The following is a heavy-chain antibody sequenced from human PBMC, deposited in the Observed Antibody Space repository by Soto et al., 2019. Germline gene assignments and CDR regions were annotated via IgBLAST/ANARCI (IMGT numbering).Heavy chain of an antibody. V-gene: IGHV3-33*01. J-gene: IGHJ4*02. CDR1: KFTFSDYG. CDR3: VRDTYDTSADY. CDR2: IWYDGSKK. Sequence: QVQRVESGGGVVQPGRSLRLSCVVSKFTFSDYGRHWIRQAPDRGLEWLGTIWYDGSKKIYGDSVRGRFTIFRDNSKNTLYLQMNSLRVEDTAVYYCVRDTYDTSADYWGRGSLVIVSS. D-gene: IGHD3-22*01.